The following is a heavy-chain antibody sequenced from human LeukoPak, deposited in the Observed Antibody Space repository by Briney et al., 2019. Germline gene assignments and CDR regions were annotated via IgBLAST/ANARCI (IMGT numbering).Heavy chain of an antibody. CDR2: IYYSGST. Sequence: SETLSLTCTVSGGSISSSSYYWGWIRQPPGKGLEWIGSIYYSGSTYYNPSLKSRVTISVDTSKNQFSLKLSSVTAADTAVYYCASFSSGSVGVYYFDYWGQGTLVTVSS. V-gene: IGHV4-39*01. CDR3: ASFSSGSVGVYYFDY. CDR1: GGSISSSSYY. D-gene: IGHD6-19*01. J-gene: IGHJ4*02.